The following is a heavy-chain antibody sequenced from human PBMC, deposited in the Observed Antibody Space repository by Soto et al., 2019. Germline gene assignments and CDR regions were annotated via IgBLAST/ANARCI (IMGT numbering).Heavy chain of an antibody. Sequence: PSETLSLTCAVYRGAFSGYYFNWIRQPPGQGLEWVGEINHSGSTNYNPSLKSRVSISVDTSKNQFSLKLSSVTAADTAVYYCARGARIQLWYTGPLWYWGQGTLVAVSS. V-gene: IGHV4-34*01. CDR2: INHSGST. J-gene: IGHJ4*02. CDR1: RGAFSGYY. CDR3: ARGARIQLWYTGPLWY. D-gene: IGHD5-18*01.